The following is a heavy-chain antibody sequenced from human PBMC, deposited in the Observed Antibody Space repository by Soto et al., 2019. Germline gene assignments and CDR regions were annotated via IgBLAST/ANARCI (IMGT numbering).Heavy chain of an antibody. J-gene: IGHJ4*02. CDR1: GGSISSGGYY. Sequence: QVQLQESGPGLVKPSQTLSLTCTVSGGSISSGGYYWSWIRQHPGKGLEWIGYIYYSGSTYYNPSLKSRVTISVDTSKNQFSLKLTSATAADTAVYYCAREKGCSGRSCYLIDYWGQGTLVTVSS. D-gene: IGHD2-15*01. CDR3: AREKGCSGRSCYLIDY. V-gene: IGHV4-31*03. CDR2: IYYSGST.